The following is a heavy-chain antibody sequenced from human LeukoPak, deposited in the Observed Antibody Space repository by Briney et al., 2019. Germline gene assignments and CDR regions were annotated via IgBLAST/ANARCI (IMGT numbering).Heavy chain of an antibody. D-gene: IGHD4-23*01. CDR2: ISSNGGST. J-gene: IGHJ4*02. CDR3: ASEVDYGGYFDY. Sequence: PGGSLRLSCAASGFTFSSYAMHWVRQAPGKGLEYVSAISSNGGSTYYADPVKGRFTISRDNSKNTLYLQMGSLRAEDMAVYYCASEVDYGGYFDYWGQGTLVTVSS. CDR1: GFTFSSYA. V-gene: IGHV3-64*02.